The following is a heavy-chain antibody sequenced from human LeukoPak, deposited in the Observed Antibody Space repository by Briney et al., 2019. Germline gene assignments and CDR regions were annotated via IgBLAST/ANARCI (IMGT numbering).Heavy chain of an antibody. CDR2: VSYDQKTI. CDR3: TTELTVNGYNHIDS. D-gene: IGHD5-24*01. J-gene: IGHJ4*02. CDR1: GFTFSSYA. Sequence: PGGSLRLSCAASGFTFSSYAMHWVRQAPGKRLQWVAVVSYDQKTIYYADSVKGRFTISRDSSRNTLFLQMNSLRAEDTAVYYCTTELTVNGYNHIDSWGQGTLVTVSS. V-gene: IGHV3-30*04.